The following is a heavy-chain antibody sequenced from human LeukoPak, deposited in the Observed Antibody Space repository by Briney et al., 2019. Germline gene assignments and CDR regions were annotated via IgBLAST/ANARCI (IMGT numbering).Heavy chain of an antibody. CDR2: ISSSSSYI. CDR3: ARDSDSSGWLDYYMDV. Sequence: GGSLRLSCAASGFTFSSYSMNWVRQAPGKGLEWVSSISSSSSYIYYADSVKGRFTISRDNAKNSLYLQMNSLRAEDTAVYYCARDSDSSGWLDYYMDVWGKGTTVTVSS. D-gene: IGHD6-19*01. CDR1: GFTFSSYS. J-gene: IGHJ6*03. V-gene: IGHV3-21*01.